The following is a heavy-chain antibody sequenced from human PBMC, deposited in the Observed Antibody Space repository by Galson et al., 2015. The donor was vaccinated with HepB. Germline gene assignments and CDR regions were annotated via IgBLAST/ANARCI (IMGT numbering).Heavy chain of an antibody. J-gene: IGHJ4*02. V-gene: IGHV4-34*01. Sequence: ETLSLTCAVYGGSFSGHYWSWIRQPPGKGLEWIGEINHSGSTNYNPSLKSRVTISVDTSKNQFSLKLSSVTAADTAVYYCARGGGELLRSFDYWGQGTLVTVSS. CDR2: INHSGST. CDR3: ARGGGELLRSFDY. CDR1: GGSFSGHY. D-gene: IGHD1-26*01.